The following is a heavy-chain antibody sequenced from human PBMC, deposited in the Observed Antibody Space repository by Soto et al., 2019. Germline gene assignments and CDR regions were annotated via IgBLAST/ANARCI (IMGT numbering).Heavy chain of an antibody. V-gene: IGHV1-69*13. J-gene: IGHJ6*02. D-gene: IGHD3-22*01. CDR2: INPIFKGT. CDR3: ARDVSLNYYDNTYFYYGMDV. CDR1: GGSFSSDA. Sequence: SVKVSCKASGGSFSSDAISWVRQAPGQGLEWMGGINPIFKGTKYAQRFQGRVTITADDSTSTAYMDLTSLTYEDTAVYYCARDVSLNYYDNTYFYYGMDVWGQGTTVTVSS.